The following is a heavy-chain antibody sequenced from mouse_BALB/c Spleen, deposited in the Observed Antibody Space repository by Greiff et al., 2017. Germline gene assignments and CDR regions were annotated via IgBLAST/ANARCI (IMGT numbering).Heavy chain of an antibody. CDR1: GYTFTSYW. CDR2: INPSKGRT. Sequence: VQLQQPGAELVKPGASVKLSCKASGYTFTSYWMHWVKQRPGQGLEWIGEINPSKGRTNYNDKFKSKATLTVDKSSSTSYMQLSSLTSEDSAIYYCARYGTIPCFAYWDQGTLVTVSS. V-gene: IGHV1S81*02. CDR3: ARYGTIPCFAY. D-gene: IGHD1-1*01. J-gene: IGHJ3*01.